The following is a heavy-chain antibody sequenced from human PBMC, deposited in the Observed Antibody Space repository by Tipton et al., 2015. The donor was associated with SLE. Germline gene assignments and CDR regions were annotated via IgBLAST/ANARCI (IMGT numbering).Heavy chain of an antibody. D-gene: IGHD3-22*01. V-gene: IGHV4-34*01. CDR3: ARGRSSGPIYRRSHYYYGMDV. Sequence: TLSLTCAVYGGSFSGYYWSWIRQPPGKGLEWIGEINHSGSTNYNPSLKSRVTISVDTSKNQFSLKLSSVTAADTAVYYCARGRSSGPIYRRSHYYYGMDVWGQGTTVTVSS. J-gene: IGHJ6*02. CDR2: INHSGST. CDR1: GGSFSGYY.